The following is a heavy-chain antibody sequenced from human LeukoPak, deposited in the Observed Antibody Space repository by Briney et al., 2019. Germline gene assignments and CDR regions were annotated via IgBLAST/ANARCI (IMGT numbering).Heavy chain of an antibody. J-gene: IGHJ1*01. CDR1: GFTFSSYA. CDR2: ISGSGGST. CDR3: AKGPYCGGDCYPEYSQH. D-gene: IGHD2-21*02. Sequence: PGGSLRLSCAASGFTFSSYAMSWVRQAPGKGLEWVSAISGSGGSTYYADSVKGRFTISRDNSKNTLYLQMNSLRAEDTAVYYCAKGPYCGGDCYPEYSQHWGQGTLVTVSS. V-gene: IGHV3-23*01.